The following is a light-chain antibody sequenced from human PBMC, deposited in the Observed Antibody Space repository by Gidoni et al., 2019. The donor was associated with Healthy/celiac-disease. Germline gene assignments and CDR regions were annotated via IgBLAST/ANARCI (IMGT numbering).Light chain of an antibody. CDR2: AAS. V-gene: IGKV1-39*01. J-gene: IGKJ1*01. CDR3: QQSYSTPL. Sequence: DIPMTQSPSSLAASVGDRVTITCRASHGISSYLNWYQQKPGKAPKLLIYAASSLQSGVPSRFSGSGSGTDCTLTISSLQPEDFATYYCQQSYSTPLFGQXTKVEIK. CDR1: HGISSY.